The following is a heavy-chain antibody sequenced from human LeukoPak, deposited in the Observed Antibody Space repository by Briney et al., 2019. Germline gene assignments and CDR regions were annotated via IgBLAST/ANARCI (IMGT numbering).Heavy chain of an antibody. CDR3: ARDIRGYYFDH. CDR2: IYDSGST. Sequence: PSETLSLTCTVSGGSIRSSYYYWGWIRQPPGKGLEWIGSIYDSGSTYYNPSLKSRVTISVDTSKNQFSLKLSSVTAADTAVYYCARDIRGYYFDHWGQGTLVTVSS. D-gene: IGHD1-14*01. V-gene: IGHV4-39*07. J-gene: IGHJ4*02. CDR1: GGSIRSSYYY.